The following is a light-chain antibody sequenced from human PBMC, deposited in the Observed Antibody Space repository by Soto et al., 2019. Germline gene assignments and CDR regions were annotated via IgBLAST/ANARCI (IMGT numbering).Light chain of an antibody. V-gene: IGKV1-39*01. Sequence: QMTQSPSSLSASVGDRVTITCRASQSISTYLNCYQHKPGKAPKVLINGASRLHTGVPSRFSGSGSGTDFTLTISSLQPEDFDTYFCQQKYRLPRTFGQGTKVEIK. CDR1: QSISTY. CDR3: QQKYRLPRT. CDR2: GAS. J-gene: IGKJ1*01.